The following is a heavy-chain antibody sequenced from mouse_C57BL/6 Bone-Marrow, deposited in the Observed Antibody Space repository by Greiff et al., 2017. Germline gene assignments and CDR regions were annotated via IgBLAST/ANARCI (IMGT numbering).Heavy chain of an antibody. CDR3: AREKSSPLEWYFDV. J-gene: IGHJ1*03. Sequence: QVQLQQPGAELVMPGASVKLSCKASGYTFTSYWMHWVKQRPGQGLEWIGEIGPSDSYTNYNQKFKGKSTLTVDKSSSTAYMQLSSLTSEDSAVYYCAREKSSPLEWYFDVWGTGTTVTVSS. CDR1: GYTFTSYW. V-gene: IGHV1-69*01. D-gene: IGHD1-3*01. CDR2: IGPSDSYT.